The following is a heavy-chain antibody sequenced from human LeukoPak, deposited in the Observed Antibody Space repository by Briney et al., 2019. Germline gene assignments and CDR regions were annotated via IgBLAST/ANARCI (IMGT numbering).Heavy chain of an antibody. CDR3: AHNLLPREIGNIRVLAAPLDY. CDR2: IYLNDDK. J-gene: IGHJ4*02. V-gene: IGHV2-5*01. D-gene: IGHD2-2*01. CDR1: GFSLSTSGVG. Sequence: SGPTLVNPTQTLTLTCTLSGFSLSTSGVGGGWIRPPPGKALGWLALIYLNDDKRYSPSLKSRLTITKDTSKNQVVLTMTNMDPVDTATYYCAHNLLPREIGNIRVLAAPLDYWGQGTLVTVSS.